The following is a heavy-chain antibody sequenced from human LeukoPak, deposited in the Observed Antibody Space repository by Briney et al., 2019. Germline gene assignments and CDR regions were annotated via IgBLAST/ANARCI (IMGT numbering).Heavy chain of an antibody. CDR1: GFTFSSYA. Sequence: GGSLRLSCAASGFTFSSYAMSWVRQAPGKGLEWVSAISGSGGSTYYADSVKGRITISRDNSKNTLYLQMNSLRAEDTAVYYCAKDGSPLRFLEWLGYWGQGTLVTVSS. CDR3: AKDGSPLRFLEWLGY. CDR2: ISGSGGST. J-gene: IGHJ4*02. V-gene: IGHV3-23*01. D-gene: IGHD3-3*01.